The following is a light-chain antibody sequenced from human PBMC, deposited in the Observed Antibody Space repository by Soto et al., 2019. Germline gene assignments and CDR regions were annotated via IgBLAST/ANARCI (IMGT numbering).Light chain of an antibody. CDR1: SSDVGGYNY. CDR2: EVS. Sequence: QSALTQPASVSGSPGQSITISCTGTSSDVGGYNYVSWYQQHPGKAPKLMIYEVSNRPSGVSNRFSGSKSGNTASLTISGIQAEDEADYYCSSYTSRSTLVFGTGTKLTVL. CDR3: SSYTSRSTLV. V-gene: IGLV2-14*01. J-gene: IGLJ1*01.